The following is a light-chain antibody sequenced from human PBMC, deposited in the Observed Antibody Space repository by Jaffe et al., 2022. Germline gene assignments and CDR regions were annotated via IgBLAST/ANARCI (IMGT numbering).Light chain of an antibody. CDR2: KVS. Sequence: DVVMTQSPLSLPVTLGQAASISCRSSQSLAHSDGNTYLSWFQQRPGQSPRRLIYKVSKRDSEVPDRFSGSGSGSDFTLKISRVEAEDVGVYYCMQGTHWPYTFGQGTKVELK. CDR3: MQGTHWPYT. V-gene: IGKV2-30*02. J-gene: IGKJ2*01. CDR1: QSLAHSDGNTY.